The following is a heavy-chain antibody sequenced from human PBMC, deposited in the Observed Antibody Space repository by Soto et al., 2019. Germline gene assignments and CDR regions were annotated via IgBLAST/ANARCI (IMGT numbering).Heavy chain of an antibody. J-gene: IGHJ6*02. CDR3: ARSLAAANEHYYYYYGMDV. D-gene: IGHD6-13*01. CDR1: GFTFSSYW. Sequence: LRLSCAASGFTFSSYWMHWVRQAPGKGLVWVSRINSDGSSTSYADSVKGRFTISRDNAKNTLYLQMNSLRAEDTAVYYCARSLAAANEHYYYYYGMDVWGQGTTVTVSS. V-gene: IGHV3-74*01. CDR2: INSDGSST.